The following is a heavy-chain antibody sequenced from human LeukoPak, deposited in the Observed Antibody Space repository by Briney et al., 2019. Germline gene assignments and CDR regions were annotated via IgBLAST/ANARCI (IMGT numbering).Heavy chain of an antibody. D-gene: IGHD1-26*01. V-gene: IGHV3-48*02. CDR3: AREGGSLTIDAFDI. CDR2: ISSRSSTI. J-gene: IGHJ3*02. Sequence: SGGSLRLSCAASGFTFSSYSMSWVRQAPGKGLEWVSYISSRSSTIYYADSVKGRFTISRDNAKNSLYLQMNSLRDEDTAEYYCAREGGSLTIDAFDIWGQGTMVTVSS. CDR1: GFTFSSYS.